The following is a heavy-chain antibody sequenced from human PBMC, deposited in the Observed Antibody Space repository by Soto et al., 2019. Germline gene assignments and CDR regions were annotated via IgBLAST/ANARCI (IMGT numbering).Heavy chain of an antibody. V-gene: IGHV4-39*01. J-gene: IGHJ6*03. CDR3: ASGYSTYYYYTDV. D-gene: IGHD5-18*01. CDR2: IYYSGST. CDR1: GGSISSSSYY. Sequence: PSETLSLTCTVSGGSISSSSYYWGWIRQPPGKGLEWIGSIYYSGSTYYNPSLKSRVTISVDTSKNQFSLKLSSVTAADTAVYYCASGYSTYYYYTDVWGKGTTVTVYS.